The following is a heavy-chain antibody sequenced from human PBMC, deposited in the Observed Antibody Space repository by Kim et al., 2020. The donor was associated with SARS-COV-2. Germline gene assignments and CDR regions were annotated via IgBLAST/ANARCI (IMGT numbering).Heavy chain of an antibody. CDR1: GYTFTGYY. D-gene: IGHD6-13*01. V-gene: IGHV1-2*06. CDR3: ARGVCRGCFLGFGSEAAAGTIWKDY. Sequence: ASVKVSCKASGYTFTGYYMHWVRQAPGQGLEWMGRINPNSGGTNYAQKFQGRVTMTRDTSISTAYMELSRLRSDDTAVYYCARGVCRGCFLGFGSEAAAGTIWKDYWGQGTLVTVSS. CDR2: INPNSGGT. J-gene: IGHJ4*02.